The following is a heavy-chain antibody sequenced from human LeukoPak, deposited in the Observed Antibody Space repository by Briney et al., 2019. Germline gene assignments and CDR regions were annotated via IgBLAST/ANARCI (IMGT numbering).Heavy chain of an antibody. D-gene: IGHD2-2*01. V-gene: IGHV3-30*02. CDR1: GFTFSTYG. CDR3: ARGPSWGSDDAFDI. CDR2: IRYDGSNK. Sequence: GGSLRLSCSASGFTFSTYGMHWVRQAPGKGLEWVAIIRYDGSNKYYADSVKGRFTISRDNSKNTLYLQMNSLRAEDTAVYYCARGPSWGSDDAFDIWGQGTMVTVSS. J-gene: IGHJ3*02.